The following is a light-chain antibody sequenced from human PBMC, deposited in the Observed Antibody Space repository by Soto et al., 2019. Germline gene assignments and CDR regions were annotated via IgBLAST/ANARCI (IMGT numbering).Light chain of an antibody. CDR1: QSVSSN. CDR2: GAS. J-gene: IGKJ1*01. V-gene: IGKV3-15*01. Sequence: LSVSPGERGTLSCRASQSVSSNLARYQQKPGQAPRLLIYGASTRATGIPARFSGSRSGTEFTLTISSLQSEDFAVYYCQQYNNWPWTFGQGTKVEIK. CDR3: QQYNNWPWT.